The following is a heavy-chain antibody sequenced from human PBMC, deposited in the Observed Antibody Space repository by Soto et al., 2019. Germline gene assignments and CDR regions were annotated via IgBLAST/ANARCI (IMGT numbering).Heavy chain of an antibody. CDR1: GFTFSSYW. J-gene: IGHJ6*02. CDR2: IKQDGSEK. D-gene: IGHD2-2*01. V-gene: IGHV3-7*01. CDR3: ARETENIVVVPAAESYYYYGMDV. Sequence: GWSLRLSCAASGFTFSSYWMSWVRQAPGKGLEWVANIKQDGSEKYYVDSVKGRFTISRDNAKNSLYLQMNSLRAEDTAVYYCARETENIVVVPAAESYYYYGMDVWGQGTTVTVSS.